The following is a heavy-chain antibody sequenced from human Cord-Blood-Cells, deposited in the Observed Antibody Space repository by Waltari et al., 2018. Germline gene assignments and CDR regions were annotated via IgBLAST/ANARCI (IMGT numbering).Heavy chain of an antibody. CDR3: AKDGPGLVAFDI. Sequence: QVQLVESGGGGVQPGRSLRLSCAASGFTFSSYGMHWARQAPGKWLGWVAVISYDGSNKYYADSVKGRFTSSRENSKNTLYLQMNSLRAEDTAVYYCAKDGPGLVAFDIWGQGTMVTVSS. J-gene: IGHJ3*02. CDR2: ISYDGSNK. CDR1: GFTFSSYG. V-gene: IGHV3-30*18. D-gene: IGHD7-27*01.